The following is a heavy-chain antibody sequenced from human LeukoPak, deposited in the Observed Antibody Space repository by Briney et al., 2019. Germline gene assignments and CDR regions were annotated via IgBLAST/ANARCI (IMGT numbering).Heavy chain of an antibody. V-gene: IGHV1-69*05. CDR3: AREPMVRGVIRGGFDY. CDR1: GGTFSSYA. Sequence: SVKVSCKASGGTFSSYAISWVRQAPGQGLEWMGGIIPIFGTANYAQKFQGRVTITTDESTSTAYMELSSLRSEDTAVYYCAREPMVRGVIRGGFDYWGQGTLVTVSS. CDR2: IIPIFGTA. J-gene: IGHJ4*02. D-gene: IGHD3-10*01.